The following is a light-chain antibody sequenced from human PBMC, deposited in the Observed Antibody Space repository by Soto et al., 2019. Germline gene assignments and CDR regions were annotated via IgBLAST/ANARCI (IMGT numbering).Light chain of an antibody. CDR3: SLYISSSTLV. CDR2: EVS. V-gene: IGLV2-14*01. J-gene: IGLJ1*01. CDR1: SSDVGAYNY. Sequence: QSALTQPASVSGSPGQSITISCPGTSSDVGAYNYVSWYQQHPGKAPKLMIYEVSHRPSGVSNRFSCSKSGNTASLTISGLQAEDEARYYCSLYISSSTLVFATGTKVTVL.